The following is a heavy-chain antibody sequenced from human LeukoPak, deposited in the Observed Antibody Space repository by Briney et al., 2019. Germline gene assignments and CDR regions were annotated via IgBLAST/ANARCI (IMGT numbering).Heavy chain of an antibody. V-gene: IGHV4-39*01. J-gene: IGHJ5*02. D-gene: IGHD3-9*01. CDR1: GGSISSSSYY. CDR2: IYYSGST. CDR3: ARRYYDILTGYYYWFDP. Sequence: SETLSLTCTVSGGSISSSSYYWGWIRQPPGKGLEWIGSIYYSGSTYYNPSLKSRVTISVDTSKNQFSPKLSSVTAADTAVYYCARRYYDILTGYYYWFDPWGQGTLVTVSS.